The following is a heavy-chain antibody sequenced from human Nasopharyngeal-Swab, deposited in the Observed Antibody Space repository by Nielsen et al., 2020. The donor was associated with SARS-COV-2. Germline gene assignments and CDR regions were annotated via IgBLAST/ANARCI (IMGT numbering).Heavy chain of an antibody. V-gene: IGHV3-74*01. J-gene: IGHJ4*02. Sequence: GESLKISCVASGVIFSKYWMHWVRQAPGKGLVWVSRVNQDGSRTDYADSVRGRFTISRDNAKNTLYLQMNSLRVEDQAVYYCVKHQGSSSDQWGQGTLVTVSS. CDR3: VKHQGSSSDQ. CDR2: VNQDGSRT. CDR1: GVIFSKYW.